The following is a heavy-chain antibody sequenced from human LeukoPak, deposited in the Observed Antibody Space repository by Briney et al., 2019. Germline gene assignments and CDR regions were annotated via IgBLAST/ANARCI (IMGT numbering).Heavy chain of an antibody. J-gene: IGHJ4*02. D-gene: IGHD3-10*01. Sequence: PSETLSLTCTVSGGSFSSGGHYWSWIRQPAGKGLEYLGRISSTGSTNYNPSLRSRVTISADTSKNHFSLKLTSVTAADTAVYYCARDQTYSGSGIYTYFDYWGQGILVTVSS. CDR3: ARDQTYSGSGIYTYFDY. CDR2: ISSTGST. V-gene: IGHV4-61*02. CDR1: GGSFSSGGHY.